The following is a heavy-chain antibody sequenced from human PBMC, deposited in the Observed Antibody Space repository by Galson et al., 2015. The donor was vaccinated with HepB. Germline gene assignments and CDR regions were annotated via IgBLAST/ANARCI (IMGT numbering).Heavy chain of an antibody. Sequence: QSGAEVKKPGESLRISCKGSGYSFTSYWISWVRQMPGKGLEWMGRIDPSDSYTNYSPSFQGHVTTSADKSISTAYLQWSSLKASDTAMYYCARHQPWFGESHDAFDIWGQGTMVTVSS. CDR2: IDPSDSYT. J-gene: IGHJ3*02. CDR3: ARHQPWFGESHDAFDI. V-gene: IGHV5-10-1*01. D-gene: IGHD3-10*01. CDR1: GYSFTSYW.